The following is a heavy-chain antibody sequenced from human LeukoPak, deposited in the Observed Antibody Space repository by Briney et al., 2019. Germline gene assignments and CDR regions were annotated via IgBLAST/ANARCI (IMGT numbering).Heavy chain of an antibody. D-gene: IGHD6-13*01. J-gene: IGHJ3*02. CDR3: ARAVPAPGTPENAFDI. CDR2: ISREGTDQ. CDR1: GFTFNNYA. V-gene: IGHV3-30*04. Sequence: GGSLRLSCAASGFTFNNYAMHWVRQAPGEGLEWVAVISREGTDQYYADSVKGRLTISRDNSQSTLYLHMNSLSTEDTALYYCARAVPAPGTPENAFDIWGQGTMVTVSS.